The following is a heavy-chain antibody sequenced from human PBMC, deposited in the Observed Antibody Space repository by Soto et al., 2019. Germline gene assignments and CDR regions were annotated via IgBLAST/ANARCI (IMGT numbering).Heavy chain of an antibody. J-gene: IGHJ1*01. V-gene: IGHV1-69*13. D-gene: IGHD3-16*01. CDR2: IIPIFGTA. CDR3: AVTPVYGLLARYATDGY. CDR1: GGSFSGYA. Sequence: SVKVSCKASGGSFSGYAISWVRQAPGQGLEWMGGIIPIFGTANYAQKLQGRVTITAEESTSTAYMELSSLRSEDTAVYYCAVTPVYGLLARYATDGYWGQGTLVNDSA.